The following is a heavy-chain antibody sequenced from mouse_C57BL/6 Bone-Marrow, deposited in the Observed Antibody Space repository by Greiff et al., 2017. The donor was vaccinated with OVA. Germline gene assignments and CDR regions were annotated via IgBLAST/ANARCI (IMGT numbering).Heavy chain of an antibody. J-gene: IGHJ4*01. CDR2: IYPGSGST. Sequence: QVQLQQPGAELVKPGASVKMSCKASGYTFTSYWITWVKQRPGQGLEWIGDIYPGSGSTNYNEKFKSKATLTVDTSSSTAYMQLSSLTSEDSAVYYCARYTTVVARMINYAMDYWGQGTSVTVSS. CDR1: GYTFTSYW. CDR3: ARYTTVVARMINYAMDY. V-gene: IGHV1-55*01. D-gene: IGHD1-1*01.